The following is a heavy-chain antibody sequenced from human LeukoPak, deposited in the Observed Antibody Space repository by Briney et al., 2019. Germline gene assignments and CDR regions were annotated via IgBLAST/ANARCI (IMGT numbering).Heavy chain of an antibody. CDR3: ARDLRYSSSWYRVFDY. CDR1: GYTFTSYG. CDR2: ISAYNGNT. V-gene: IGHV1-18*01. D-gene: IGHD6-13*01. J-gene: IGHJ4*02. Sequence: ASVKVSSKPSGYTFTSYGISWVRQAPGQGLEWMGWISAYNGNTNYAQKLQGRVTMTTDTSTSTAYMELRSLRSDDTAVYYCARDLRYSSSWYRVFDYWGQGTLVTVSS.